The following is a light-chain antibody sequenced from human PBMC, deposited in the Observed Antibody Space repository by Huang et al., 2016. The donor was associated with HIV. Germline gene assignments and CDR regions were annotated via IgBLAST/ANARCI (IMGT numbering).Light chain of an antibody. CDR3: QQRSNWHFT. V-gene: IGKV3-11*01. CDR2: DAS. Sequence: EIVLTQSPATLSLSPGERATLSCRASQSVRSSLTWYQQKPGQAPRLRIYDASNRATGIPARFSGSGSGTDFTLTISSLEPEDFAVYYCQQRSNWHFTFGPGTKVDIK. CDR1: QSVRSS. J-gene: IGKJ3*01.